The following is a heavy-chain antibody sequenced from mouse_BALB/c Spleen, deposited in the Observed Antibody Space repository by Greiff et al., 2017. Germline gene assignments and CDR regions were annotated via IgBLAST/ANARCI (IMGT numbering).Heavy chain of an antibody. CDR2: INPSNGGT. J-gene: IGHJ4*01. CDR3: TRWMDYYAMDY. D-gene: IGHD2-3*01. CDR1: GYTFTSYY. Sequence: QVQLQQPGAELVKPGASVKLSCKASGYTFTSYYMYWVKQRPGQGLEWIGGINPSNGGTNFNEKFKSKATLTVDKSSSTAYMQLSSLTSEDSAVYYCTRWMDYYAMDYWGQGTSVTVSS. V-gene: IGHV1S81*02.